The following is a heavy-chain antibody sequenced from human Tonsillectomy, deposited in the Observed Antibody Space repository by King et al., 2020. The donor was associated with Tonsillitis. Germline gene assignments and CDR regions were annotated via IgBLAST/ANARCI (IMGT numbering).Heavy chain of an antibody. D-gene: IGHD3-10*01. Sequence: VQLVESGGGLVQPGGSLRLSCAASGFTFSSYEMNWVRQAPGKGLEWVSYISSSGSTIYYADSVKGRFTISRDNAKNSLYPQMNSLRAEDTAVYYCARDTGYYGSGSYYNWFDPWGQGTLVTVSS. CDR3: ARDTGYYGSGSYYNWFDP. J-gene: IGHJ5*02. CDR1: GFTFSSYE. CDR2: ISSSGSTI. V-gene: IGHV3-48*03.